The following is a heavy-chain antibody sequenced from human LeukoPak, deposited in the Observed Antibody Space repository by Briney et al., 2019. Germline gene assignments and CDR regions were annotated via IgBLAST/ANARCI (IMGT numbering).Heavy chain of an antibody. V-gene: IGHV3-53*04. Sequence: GGSLSLFCAASGLTLRCYYMSLGRQAPGKGLEMASVIYSGGSTYYAESVKGRFTISRHNSKNTLYLQMTSLRAEDTAVYYCARARYSYVPHYYYYGMDVWGQGTTVTVSS. J-gene: IGHJ6*02. CDR3: ARARYSYVPHYYYYGMDV. D-gene: IGHD5-18*01. CDR1: GLTLRCYY. CDR2: IYSGGST.